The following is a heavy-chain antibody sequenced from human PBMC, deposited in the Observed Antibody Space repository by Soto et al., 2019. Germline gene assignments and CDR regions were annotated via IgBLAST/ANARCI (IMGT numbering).Heavy chain of an antibody. CDR2: IYYSGST. CDR1: GGSISSSSYY. D-gene: IGHD6-13*01. V-gene: IGHV4-39*01. CDR3: ARHRVYVGAFDI. J-gene: IGHJ3*02. Sequence: SETLSLTCTVSGGSISSSSYYWGWVRQPPGKGLEWIGSIYYSGSTYYNPSLKSRVTISVDTSKNQFSLKLSSVTAADTAVYYCARHRVYVGAFDIWGQGTMVTVSS.